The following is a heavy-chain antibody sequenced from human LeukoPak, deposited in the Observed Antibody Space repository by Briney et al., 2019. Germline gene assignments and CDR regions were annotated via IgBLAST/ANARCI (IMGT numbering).Heavy chain of an antibody. CDR1: GFSFRDFW. CDR3: ARFGYSGWNLEY. Sequence: PGGSLRPSCAASGFSFRDFWMTWVRQAPGKGLEWVANINQGGSVKYYVDSVKGRFTISRDDAESSLYVQMNSLRDEDTAVYYCARFGYSGWNLEYWGQGTLVTDSS. J-gene: IGHJ4*02. CDR2: INQGGSVK. V-gene: IGHV3-7*01. D-gene: IGHD5-12*01.